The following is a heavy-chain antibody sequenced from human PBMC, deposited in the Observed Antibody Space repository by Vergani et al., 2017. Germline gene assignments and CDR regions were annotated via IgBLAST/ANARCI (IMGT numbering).Heavy chain of an antibody. CDR3: ARGRGIAVAGLLYNWFDP. Sequence: EVQLLESGGGLVQPGGSLRLSCAASGFTFSSYSMNWVRQAPGKGLEWVSYISSSSSTIYYADSVKGRFTISRDNAKNSLYLQMNSLRAEDTAVYYCARGRGIAVAGLLYNWFDPWGQGTLVTVSS. D-gene: IGHD6-19*01. V-gene: IGHV3-48*01. J-gene: IGHJ5*02. CDR2: ISSSSSTI. CDR1: GFTFSSYS.